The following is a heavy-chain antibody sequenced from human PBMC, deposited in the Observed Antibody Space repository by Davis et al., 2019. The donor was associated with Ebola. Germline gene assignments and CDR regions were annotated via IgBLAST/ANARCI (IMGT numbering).Heavy chain of an antibody. J-gene: IGHJ6*02. Sequence: ASVKVSCKASGYTFTSYYMHWVRQAPGQGLEWMGIINPSGGSTSYAQKFQGRVTMTRDTSISTAYMELSRLRSDDTAVYYCARDLVPAAIGGYYYGMDVWGQGTTVTVSS. CDR1: GYTFTSYY. D-gene: IGHD2-2*01. V-gene: IGHV1-46*01. CDR3: ARDLVPAAIGGYYYGMDV. CDR2: INPSGGST.